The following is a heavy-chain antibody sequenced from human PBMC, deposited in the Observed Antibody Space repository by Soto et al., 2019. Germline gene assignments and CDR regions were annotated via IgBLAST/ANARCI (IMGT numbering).Heavy chain of an antibody. J-gene: IGHJ6*02. CDR3: ARDGGGTYYYYGMDV. V-gene: IGHV3-30-3*01. CDR2: ISYDGSNK. CDR1: GFTFSSYA. Sequence: QVQLVESGGGVVQPGRSLRLSCAASGFTFSSYAMHWVRQAPGKGLEWVAVISYDGSNKYYADSVKGRFTSSRDNSKNTLYLQMNSLRAEDTAVYYCARDGGGTYYYYGMDVWGQGTTVTVSS. D-gene: IGHD1-1*01.